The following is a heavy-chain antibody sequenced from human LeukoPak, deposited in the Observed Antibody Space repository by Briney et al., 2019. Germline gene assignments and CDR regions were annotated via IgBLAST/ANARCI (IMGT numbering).Heavy chain of an antibody. CDR2: ISAYNGYT. V-gene: IGHV1-18*01. J-gene: IGHJ4*02. Sequence: ASVKVSCKASGYTFTTYGLSWVRQAPGQGLEWMGWISAYNGYTNYAQKLQGRLTMTTDTSTSTAYMELWSLRSDDTAVYYCARVGGGSYYFYFDYWGQGTLVTVSS. D-gene: IGHD1-26*01. CDR1: GYTFTTYG. CDR3: ARVGGGSYYFYFDY.